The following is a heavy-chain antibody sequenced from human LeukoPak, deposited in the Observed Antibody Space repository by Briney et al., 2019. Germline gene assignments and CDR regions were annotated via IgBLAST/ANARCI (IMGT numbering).Heavy chain of an antibody. CDR3: ARVGVTGLGYCSSTSCYLPDY. V-gene: IGHV3-20*04. J-gene: IGHJ4*02. Sequence: GGSLRLSCAASGFTFDDYGMSWVRQAPGKGLEWVSGINWNGGSTGYADSVKGRFTISRDNAKNSLYLQMNSLRAEDTALYYCARVGVTGLGYCSSTSCYLPDYWGQGTLVTVSS. CDR1: GFTFDDYG. D-gene: IGHD2-2*01. CDR2: INWNGGST.